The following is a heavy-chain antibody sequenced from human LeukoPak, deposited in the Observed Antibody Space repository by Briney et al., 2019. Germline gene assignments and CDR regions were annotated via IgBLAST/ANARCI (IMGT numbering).Heavy chain of an antibody. J-gene: IGHJ4*02. V-gene: IGHV1-18*01. CDR3: ARDGGYSSSWRRNDY. D-gene: IGHD6-13*01. Sequence: ASVKVSCKASGYTFTSYGISWVRQAPGQGLEWMGWISAYNGNTNYAQKLQGSVTMTTDTSTSTAYMELRSLRSGDTAVYYCARDGGYSSSWRRNDYWGQGTLVTVSS. CDR1: GYTFTSYG. CDR2: ISAYNGNT.